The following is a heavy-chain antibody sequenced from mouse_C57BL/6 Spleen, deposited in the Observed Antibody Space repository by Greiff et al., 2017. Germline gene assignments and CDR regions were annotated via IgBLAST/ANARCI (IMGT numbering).Heavy chain of an antibody. CDR1: GFTFSSYT. J-gene: IGHJ1*03. CDR2: ISGGGGNT. CDR3: ARHADYYGSSYDWYFDV. Sequence: EVQGVESGGGLVKPGGSLKLSCAASGFTFSSYTMSWVRQTPEKRLEWVATISGGGGNTYYPDSVKGRVTISRDNAKNTLYLQMSSLRAEDTALYYCARHADYYGSSYDWYFDVWGTGTTVTVSS. V-gene: IGHV5-9*01. D-gene: IGHD1-1*01.